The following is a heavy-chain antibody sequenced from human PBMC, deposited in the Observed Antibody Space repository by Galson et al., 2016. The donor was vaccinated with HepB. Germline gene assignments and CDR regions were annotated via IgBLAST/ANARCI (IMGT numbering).Heavy chain of an antibody. CDR2: IWSDGTSK. J-gene: IGHJ4*02. Sequence: SLRLSCAASGFTFSVYGMHWVRQAPGKGLEWVAVIWSDGTSKYYADSLKGRFSISRDNAKNIVYLDMNSLRAEDTAVYYCARGVGFCTADSCQSPLDSWGQGTLVTVSS. V-gene: IGHV3-33*01. D-gene: IGHD2-8*02. CDR3: ARGVGFCTADSCQSPLDS. CDR1: GFTFSVYG.